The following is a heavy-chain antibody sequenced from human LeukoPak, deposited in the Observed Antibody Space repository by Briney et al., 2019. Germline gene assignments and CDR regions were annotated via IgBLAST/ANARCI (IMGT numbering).Heavy chain of an antibody. V-gene: IGHV6-1*01. J-gene: IGHJ4*02. CDR1: GDSFSSNSVS. CDR3: ARDGYTYFDY. D-gene: IGHD5-24*01. Sequence: SQTLSLTCAISGDSFSSNSVSWDWIRQSPSRGLEWLGRTYYRSKWYNDYAVSVKSRITINPDTSKNQFSLHLNSVTPEDTAVYYCARDGYTYFDYWGQGTLVTVSS. CDR2: TYYRSKWYN.